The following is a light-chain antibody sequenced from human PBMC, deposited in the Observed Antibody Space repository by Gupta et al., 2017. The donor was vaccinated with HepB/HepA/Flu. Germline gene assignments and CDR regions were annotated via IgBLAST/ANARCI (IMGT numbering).Light chain of an antibody. CDR3: AAWYAGLTGCV. Sequence: QSVLTQPPSVSGTPGQRVTISCSGSSSNLGSNYVSWYQQLPGTAPKLLIYRNNQRPSGVPDRFSGSKSGTSASLAISGLRAEDEADYYCAAWYAGLTGCVFATGTKVTVL. CDR1: SSNLGSNY. CDR2: RNN. V-gene: IGLV1-47*01. J-gene: IGLJ1*01.